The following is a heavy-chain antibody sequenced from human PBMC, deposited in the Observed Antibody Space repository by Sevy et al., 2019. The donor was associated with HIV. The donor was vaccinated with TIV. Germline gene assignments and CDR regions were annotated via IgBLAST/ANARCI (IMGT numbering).Heavy chain of an antibody. CDR2: ISGSGGST. V-gene: IGHV3-23*01. CDR3: ANRGVYDSSGYYPRYYFDY. J-gene: IGHJ4*02. Sequence: GGSLRLSCAASGFTFSSYAMSWVRQAPGKGLEWVSAISGSGGSTYYADSVKGRFTISRDNSKNTLYLQMNSLRAEVTAVYYCANRGVYDSSGYYPRYYFDYWGQGTLVTVSS. CDR1: GFTFSSYA. D-gene: IGHD3-22*01.